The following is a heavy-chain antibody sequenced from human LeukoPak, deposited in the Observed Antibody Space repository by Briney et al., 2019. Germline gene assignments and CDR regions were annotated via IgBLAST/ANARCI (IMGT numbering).Heavy chain of an antibody. CDR3: ARGVGDSSGYYDAFDI. J-gene: IGHJ3*02. D-gene: IGHD3-22*01. CDR1: GYIFNNYG. Sequence: ASVKVSCKASGYIFNNYGINWVRQAPGQGLEWMGWINAGNGNTKYSQEFQGRVTITRDTSASTAYMELSSLRSEDMAVYYCARGVGDSSGYYDAFDIWGQGTMVTVSS. V-gene: IGHV1-3*03. CDR2: INAGNGNT.